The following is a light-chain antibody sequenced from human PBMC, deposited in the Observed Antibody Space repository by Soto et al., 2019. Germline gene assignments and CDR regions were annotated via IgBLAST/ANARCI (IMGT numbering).Light chain of an antibody. Sequence: DIQMTQSPSSLSASVGDRVTITCRASQGISNYLAWYQQKPGKVPKLLIYAASTLQSGVPSRFSGSGSGTDFTLTISSLQPEDVATHYCQKYNSAPLNTFGPGTKVDIK. J-gene: IGKJ3*01. CDR2: AAS. CDR1: QGISNY. V-gene: IGKV1-27*01. CDR3: QKYNSAPLNT.